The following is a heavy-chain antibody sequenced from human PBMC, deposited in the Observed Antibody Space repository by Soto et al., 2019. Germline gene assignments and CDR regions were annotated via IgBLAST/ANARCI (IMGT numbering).Heavy chain of an antibody. Sequence: QVQLVEAGGGLVKPGGSLRLSCAASEFTLSDYYMTWIRQAPGKGLEWVSYISNSGSTIYYADSVKGRFTISRDNAKNSLYLQMNSLRAEDTAVYYCARGLAYGDYGWLDPWGQGTLVTVSP. V-gene: IGHV3-11*01. D-gene: IGHD4-17*01. CDR3: ARGLAYGDYGWLDP. J-gene: IGHJ5*02. CDR2: ISNSGSTI. CDR1: EFTLSDYY.